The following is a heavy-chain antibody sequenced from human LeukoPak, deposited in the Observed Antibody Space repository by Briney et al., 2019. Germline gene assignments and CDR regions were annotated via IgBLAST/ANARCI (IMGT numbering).Heavy chain of an antibody. CDR3: AGDLGYCSSTSCYADY. Sequence: GGSLRLSCAASGFTFSSYWMSWVRQAPGKGLEWVANIKQDGSEKYYVDSVKGRFTISRDNAKNSLYLQMNSLRAEDTAVYYCAGDLGYCSSTSCYADYWGQGTLVTVSS. J-gene: IGHJ4*02. D-gene: IGHD2-2*01. CDR2: IKQDGSEK. CDR1: GFTFSSYW. V-gene: IGHV3-7*01.